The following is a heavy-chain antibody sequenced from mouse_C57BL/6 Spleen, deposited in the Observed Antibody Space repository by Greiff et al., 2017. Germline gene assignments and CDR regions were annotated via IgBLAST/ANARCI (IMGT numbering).Heavy chain of an antibody. D-gene: IGHD4-1*01. CDR3: ARGLAYFDY. CDR1: GYAFSSSW. J-gene: IGHJ2*01. Sequence: LEESGPELVKPGASVKISCKASGYAFSSSWMNWVKQRPGKGLEWIGRIYPGDGDTNYNGKFKGKATLTADKSSSTAYMQLSSLTSEDSAVYFCARGLAYFDYWGQGTTLTVSS. V-gene: IGHV1-82*01. CDR2: IYPGDGDT.